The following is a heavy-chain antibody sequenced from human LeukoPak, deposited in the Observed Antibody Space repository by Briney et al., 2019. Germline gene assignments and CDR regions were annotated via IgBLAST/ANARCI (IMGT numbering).Heavy chain of an antibody. CDR3: AYDILTGSYFDP. V-gene: IGHV1-18*01. CDR1: GYTFTSYG. J-gene: IGHJ5*02. D-gene: IGHD3-9*01. Sequence: ASVKVSCKASGYTFTSYGISWVRQAPGQGLEWMGWISAYNGNTNYAQKLQGRVTMTTDTSTSTAYMELMSLRSDDTAVYYCAYDILTGSYFDPWGQGTLVTVSS. CDR2: ISAYNGNT.